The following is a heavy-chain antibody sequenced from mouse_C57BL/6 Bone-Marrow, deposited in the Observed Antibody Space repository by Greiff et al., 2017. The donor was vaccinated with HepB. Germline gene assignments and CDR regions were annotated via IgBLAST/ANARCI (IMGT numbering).Heavy chain of an antibody. Sequence: SGAELVRPGASVKLSCTASGFNIKDDYMHWVKQRPEQGLEWIGWIDPENGDTEYASKFQGKTTITADTSSNTAYLQLSSLTSEDTAVYYCTKTYDYGSSYDWFAYWGQGTLVTVSA. J-gene: IGHJ3*01. D-gene: IGHD1-1*01. V-gene: IGHV14-4*01. CDR3: TKTYDYGSSYDWFAY. CDR1: GFNIKDDY. CDR2: IDPENGDT.